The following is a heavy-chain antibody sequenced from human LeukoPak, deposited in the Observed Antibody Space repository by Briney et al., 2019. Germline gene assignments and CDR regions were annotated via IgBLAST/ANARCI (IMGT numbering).Heavy chain of an antibody. CDR1: GFSFSSQW. CDR3: ARDPYSGTYGDTYYYYMDV. Sequence: GGSLRLSCAASGFSFSSQWMSWVRQAPGKGLEWVSSITSSSTYTFYADSVKGRFTISRDNARNSLYLQMNSLRAEDTAVYYCARDPYSGTYGDTYYYYMDVWGKGTTVTISS. D-gene: IGHD1-26*01. J-gene: IGHJ6*03. CDR2: ITSSSTYT. V-gene: IGHV3-21*01.